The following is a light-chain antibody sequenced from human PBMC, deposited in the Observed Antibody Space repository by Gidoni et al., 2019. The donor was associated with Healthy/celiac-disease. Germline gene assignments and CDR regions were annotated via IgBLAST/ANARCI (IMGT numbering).Light chain of an antibody. J-gene: IGKJ3*01. Sequence: DIVMTQSQLSLPVTPGEPASISCRSSQSLLHSNGYNYLDWYLQKPGQSPQLLIYLGSNRASGVPDRFSGSGSGTDFTLKISRVEAEDVGVYYCMQALQTPSTFXPXTKVDIK. V-gene: IGKV2-28*01. CDR3: MQALQTPST. CDR2: LGS. CDR1: QSLLHSNGYNY.